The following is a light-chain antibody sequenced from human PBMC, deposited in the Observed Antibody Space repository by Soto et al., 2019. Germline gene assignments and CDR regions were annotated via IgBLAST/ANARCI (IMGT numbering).Light chain of an antibody. J-gene: IGLJ2*01. CDR1: SSNIGINY. Sequence: QSVLTQPPSVSAAPGQKVSICCSGSSSNIGINYVSWYQHLPGTAPKLLIYDNNQRPSGIPDRFSGSKSGTSATLGITGLQTGDEADYFCGTWDSSLSAGVFGGGTKLTVL. CDR3: GTWDSSLSAGV. V-gene: IGLV1-51*01. CDR2: DNN.